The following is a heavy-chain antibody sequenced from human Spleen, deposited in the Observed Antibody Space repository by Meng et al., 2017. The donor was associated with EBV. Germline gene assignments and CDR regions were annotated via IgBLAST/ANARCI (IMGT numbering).Heavy chain of an antibody. Sequence: VQLQEWCAGLLRPSGPLSLTCAVYGGSFSGYFWSWIRQSPVKGLEWIGEINYSGTTKYNPSLKSRVTMSVDTSKNQISLKVRSVTAADTAVYYCAGGDDDSGGYYYLWGQGALVTVSS. CDR2: INYSGTT. J-gene: IGHJ4*02. CDR3: AGGDDDSGGYYYL. V-gene: IGHV4-34*01. CDR1: GGSFSGYF. D-gene: IGHD3-22*01.